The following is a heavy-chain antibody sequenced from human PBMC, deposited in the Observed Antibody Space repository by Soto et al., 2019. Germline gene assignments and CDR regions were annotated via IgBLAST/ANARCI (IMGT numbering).Heavy chain of an antibody. CDR3: ARVTTFYDILTSSYALNYFDY. J-gene: IGHJ4*02. D-gene: IGHD3-9*01. V-gene: IGHV3-23*01. CDR2: ISGSGGST. CDR1: GFTFSRYA. Sequence: LRLSCAASGFTFSRYAVSWVRQAPGEGLEWVSAISGSGGSTYFRDTVRGRFTISRDNSKNTLYLQMDSLRAEDTAVYYCARVTTFYDILTSSYALNYFDYWGQGTRVTVSS.